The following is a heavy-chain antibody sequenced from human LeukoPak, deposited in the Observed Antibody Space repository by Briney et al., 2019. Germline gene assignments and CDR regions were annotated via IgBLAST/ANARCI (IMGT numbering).Heavy chain of an antibody. D-gene: IGHD3-22*01. J-gene: IGHJ4*02. CDR2: TSDSGGNT. CDR1: GFTFSSYA. V-gene: IGHV3-23*01. CDR3: ASGSSNYDSSGYCFEH. Sequence: PGGSLRLSCAASGFTFSSYAMSWVRQAPGKGLEWVSATSDSGGNTYYADFVKGRFTISRDNSKSTLYLQMNSLRPEDTAVYYCASGSSNYDSSGYCFEHWGQGTLVTVSS.